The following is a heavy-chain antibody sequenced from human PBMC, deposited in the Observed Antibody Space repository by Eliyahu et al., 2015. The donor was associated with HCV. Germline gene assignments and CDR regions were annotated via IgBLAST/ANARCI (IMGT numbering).Heavy chain of an antibody. CDR3: TTGAPGGFDYYLDV. V-gene: IGHV3-15*01. D-gene: IGHD3-10*01. CDR1: GFXFXKGW. J-gene: IGHJ6*03. Sequence: EVQLXESGGGLVKPGGSLRLSCAASGFXFXKGWMSWVRQXPGXGLEWIGRXKSKTDGGXTDYAAPVKGRFTISRDDPKSTLYLQMNSLKTEDTAVYYCTTGAPGGFDYYLDVWGQGTTVTVSS. CDR2: XKSKTDGGXT.